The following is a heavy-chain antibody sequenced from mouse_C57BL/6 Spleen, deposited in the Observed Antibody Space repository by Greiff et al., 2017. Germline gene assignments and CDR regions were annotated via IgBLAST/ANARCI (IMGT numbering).Heavy chain of an antibody. CDR1: GFTFSDYG. Sequence: EVQLVEPGGGLVKPGGSLKLSCAASGFTFSDYGMHWVRQAPEKGLEWVAYISSGSSTIHYADTVKGRFTISRANAKNTLFLQMTSLGSDDTDMYYSARRGLLSPIDDWGQGTTLTVSS. CDR2: ISSGSSTI. V-gene: IGHV5-17*01. J-gene: IGHJ2*01. CDR3: ARRGLLSPIDD. D-gene: IGHD2-3*01.